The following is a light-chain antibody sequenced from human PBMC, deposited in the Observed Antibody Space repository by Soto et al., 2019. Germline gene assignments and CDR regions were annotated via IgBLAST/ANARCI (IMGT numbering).Light chain of an antibody. J-gene: IGKJ4*01. CDR1: QNIYSN. CDR2: RAS. Sequence: IVMTQSPATLSVSPGERATFSCRASQNIYSNIAWYQQRPGQAPRLLIYRASTRATGVPARFSGSGSGTEFTLTISSLQSEDFAVYYCQKYNEWPLTFGGGTKVDIK. CDR3: QKYNEWPLT. V-gene: IGKV3-15*01.